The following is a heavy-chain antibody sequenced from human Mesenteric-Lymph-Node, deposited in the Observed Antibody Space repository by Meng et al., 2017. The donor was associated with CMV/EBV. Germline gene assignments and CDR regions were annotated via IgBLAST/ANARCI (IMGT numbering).Heavy chain of an antibody. CDR2: ISSSGSTI. V-gene: IGHV3-11*01. J-gene: IGHJ6*02. Sequence: GESLKISCAASGFTFSDYYMSWIRQAPGKGLEWVSYISSSGSTIYYADSVKGRFTISRDNAKNSLYLKMNSLRAEDTAVYYCAKEGQFLEWLYSRGYGYYGMDVWGQGTTVTVSS. CDR1: GFTFSDYY. CDR3: AKEGQFLEWLYSRGYGYYGMDV. D-gene: IGHD3-3*01.